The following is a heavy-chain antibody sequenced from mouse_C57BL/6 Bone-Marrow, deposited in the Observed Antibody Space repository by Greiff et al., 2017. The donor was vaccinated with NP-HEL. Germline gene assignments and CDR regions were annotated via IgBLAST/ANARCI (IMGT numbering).Heavy chain of an antibody. V-gene: IGHV1-50*01. CDR1: GYTFTSYW. Sequence: VQLQESGAELVKPGASVKLSCKASGYTFTSYWMQWVKQRPGQGLEWIGEIDPSDSYTNYNQKFKGKATLTVDTSSSTAYMQLSSLTSEDSAVYYCARDGYYPYWYFDVWGTGTTVTVSS. CDR2: IDPSDSYT. J-gene: IGHJ1*03. D-gene: IGHD2-3*01. CDR3: ARDGYYPYWYFDV.